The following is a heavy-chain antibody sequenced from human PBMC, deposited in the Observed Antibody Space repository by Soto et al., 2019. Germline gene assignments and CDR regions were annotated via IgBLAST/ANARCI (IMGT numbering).Heavy chain of an antibody. D-gene: IGHD2-15*01. J-gene: IGHJ6*02. V-gene: IGHV1-69*01. CDR2: IISILGGP. CDR3: ARSSGSSQDYYQFGMVV. Sequence: QVQLVQSGAEVKKPGSSVKVSCKASGGTFSSFSFSWVRQAPGQGLEWMGGIISILGGPNYAQKFQGRVTITADEYTSTVYMEMSSLRSDDTAVYYCARSSGSSQDYYQFGMVVWGQGTTVTVSS. CDR1: GGTFSSFS.